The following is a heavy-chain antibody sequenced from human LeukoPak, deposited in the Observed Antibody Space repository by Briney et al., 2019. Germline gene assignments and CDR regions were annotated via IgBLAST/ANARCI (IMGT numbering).Heavy chain of an antibody. CDR3: ARLRVGYGNYFDY. Sequence: GGSLGLSCAASGFSFSRYWMSWVRQAPGKGLEWVANIKQDGSEKYYVDSVKGRFTISRDNARNSLYLQMNSLRAEDTAVYYCARLRVGYGNYFDYWGQGTLVTVSS. CDR1: GFSFSRYW. V-gene: IGHV3-7*01. J-gene: IGHJ4*02. CDR2: IKQDGSEK. D-gene: IGHD5-18*01.